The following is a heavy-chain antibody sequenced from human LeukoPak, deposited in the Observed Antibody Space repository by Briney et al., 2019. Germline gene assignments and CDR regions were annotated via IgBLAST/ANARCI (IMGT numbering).Heavy chain of an antibody. CDR1: GYSFSSYW. CDR3: SRLRLTSAAAVLYDVFDI. V-gene: IGHV5-51*01. Sequence: GESLKIFCWGSGYSFSSYWIGWVRQMSGKGLEWMVIIYRGGCDTIYSPSFEGQVNLSAGKSISNAYLQWKSLKAPDTAMNFCSRLRLTSAAAVLYDVFDIWGQRTMVTVSS. D-gene: IGHD6-13*01. J-gene: IGHJ3*02. CDR2: IYRGGCDT.